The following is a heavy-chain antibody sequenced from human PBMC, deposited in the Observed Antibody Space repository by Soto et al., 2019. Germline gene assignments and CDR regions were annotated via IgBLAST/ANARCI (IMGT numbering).Heavy chain of an antibody. V-gene: IGHV4-39*01. CDR3: ARHGAPYYHASSGFV. D-gene: IGHD3-22*01. CDR2: VYYSGST. J-gene: IGHJ4*02. CDR1: VGSISSSSYY. Sequence: PSETLSLTCTFSVGSISSSSYYWGWIRQPPGKGLEWIGSVYYSGSTYYNPSLKSRVTISVDTSKKQFSLKLSSVGDADTAVYYCARHGAPYYHASSGFVRGQGTLVTVSS.